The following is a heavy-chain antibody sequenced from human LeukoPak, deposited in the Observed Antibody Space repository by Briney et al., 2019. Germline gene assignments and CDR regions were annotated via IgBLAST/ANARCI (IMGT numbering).Heavy chain of an antibody. D-gene: IGHD5-18*01. CDR2: IYHSGST. CDR1: GYSISSGYY. Sequence: PSETLSLXCTVSGYSISSGYYWGWIRQPPGKGLEWIGSIYHSGSTYYNPSLKSRVTISVDTSKNQFSLKLSSVTAADTAVYYCARYSYGLGFDYWGQGTLVTVSS. J-gene: IGHJ4*02. V-gene: IGHV4-38-2*02. CDR3: ARYSYGLGFDY.